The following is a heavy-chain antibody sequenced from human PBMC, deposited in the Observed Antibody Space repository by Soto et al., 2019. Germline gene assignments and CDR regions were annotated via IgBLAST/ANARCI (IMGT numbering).Heavy chain of an antibody. CDR1: GFSISRYW. J-gene: IGHJ4*02. CDR3: ARGGFSYGTGIEH. V-gene: IGHV3-7*01. Sequence: PGGSLRLSCAASGFSISRYWMSWVRQAPGKGLEWVADKKQDGSEEYYVDSVKGRFTVSRDNAKNLLYLQLTSLRVEDTALYYCARGGFSYGTGIEHWGQGTLVTVSS. CDR2: KKQDGSEE. D-gene: IGHD5-18*01.